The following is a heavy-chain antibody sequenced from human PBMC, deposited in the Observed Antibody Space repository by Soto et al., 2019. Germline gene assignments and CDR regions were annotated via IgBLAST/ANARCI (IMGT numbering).Heavy chain of an antibody. CDR2: ISGSGGST. CDR1: GFTFSSYA. D-gene: IGHD1-1*01. Sequence: EVQLLESGGGLVQPGGSLRLSCAASGFTFSSYAMTWVRQAPGKGLEWVSAISGSGGSTYYAHSVKGRFTISRDNSKNTLHLQMNRLRAEDTAVYYCAKDTGLGGTGSLCFDYWGQGTLVTVSS. J-gene: IGHJ4*02. V-gene: IGHV3-23*01. CDR3: AKDTGLGGTGSLCFDY.